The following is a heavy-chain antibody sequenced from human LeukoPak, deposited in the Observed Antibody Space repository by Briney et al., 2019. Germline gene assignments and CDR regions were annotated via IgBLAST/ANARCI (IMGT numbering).Heavy chain of an antibody. CDR1: GGTFSSYT. D-gene: IGHD5-24*01. CDR3: AMNVEIATPVGAFDI. CDR2: IIPILGIA. J-gene: IGHJ3*02. V-gene: IGHV1-69*02. Sequence: KVSCKASGGTFSSYTISWVRQAPGQGLELMGRIIPILGIANYAQKFQGRVTITADKSTSTAYMELSSLRSEETAVYYCAMNVEIATPVGAFDIWGQGKMVTVSS.